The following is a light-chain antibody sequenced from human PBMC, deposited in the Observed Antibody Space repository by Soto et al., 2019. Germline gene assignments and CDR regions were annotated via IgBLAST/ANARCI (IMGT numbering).Light chain of an antibody. V-gene: IGKV3-20*01. Sequence: EIVLTQSPGTLSLSPGERATLSCRARQSVSSSYLAWYQQKPGQAPRLLIYGASSRATGMPDRFSGSGSGTDFTLTISRLEPEDLAVYYCQQYGRSPWTFGQGTKVQIK. CDR2: GAS. CDR1: QSVSSSY. J-gene: IGKJ1*01. CDR3: QQYGRSPWT.